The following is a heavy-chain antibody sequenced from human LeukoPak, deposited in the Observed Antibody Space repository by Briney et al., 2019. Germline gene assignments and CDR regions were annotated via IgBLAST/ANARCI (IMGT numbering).Heavy chain of an antibody. CDR1: GGSFSGYY. V-gene: IGHV4-34*01. J-gene: IGHJ4*02. CDR3: ARRRLYDYVWGSYRYTIGYFDY. Sequence: PSETLSLICAVYGGSFSGYYWSWIRQPPGKGRGWIGEINHSGSTNYNPSMKSRVTISVDTSKNQFSLKLSSVTAADTAVYYCARRRLYDYVWGSYRYTIGYFDYWGQGTMVTVSS. D-gene: IGHD3-16*02. CDR2: INHSGST.